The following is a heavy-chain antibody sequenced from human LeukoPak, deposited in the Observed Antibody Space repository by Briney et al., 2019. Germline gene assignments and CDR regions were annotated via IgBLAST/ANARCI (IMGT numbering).Heavy chain of an antibody. Sequence: GASVKVSCKASGYTFTSYGISWVRQAPGQGLEWMGWISAYNGNTNYAQKLQGRVTITTDTSTSTAYMELRSLRSDDTAVYYCARASWQWLDAGDFDYWGQGTLVTVSS. J-gene: IGHJ4*02. D-gene: IGHD6-19*01. CDR1: GYTFTSYG. CDR2: ISAYNGNT. V-gene: IGHV1-18*01. CDR3: ARASWQWLDAGDFDY.